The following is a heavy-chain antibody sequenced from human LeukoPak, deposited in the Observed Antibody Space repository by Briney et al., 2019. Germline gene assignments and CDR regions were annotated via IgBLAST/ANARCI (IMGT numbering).Heavy chain of an antibody. Sequence: ASVKVSCKPSRYTFTGYYMHWVRHAPGQGLEWMGRINPNSGGTNHAQKFQGRVTMTRDTSTSTAYMELSRLRSDDTAVYYCARDLTMVRGVIITWAGSDDAFDIWGQGTMVTVSS. V-gene: IGHV1-2*06. D-gene: IGHD3-10*01. CDR1: RYTFTGYY. CDR2: INPNSGGT. J-gene: IGHJ3*02. CDR3: ARDLTMVRGVIITWAGSDDAFDI.